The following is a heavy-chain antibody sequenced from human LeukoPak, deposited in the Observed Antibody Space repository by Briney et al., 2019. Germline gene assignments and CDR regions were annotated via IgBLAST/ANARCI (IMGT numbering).Heavy chain of an antibody. CDR3: ARVIAVAGDLEYFQH. D-gene: IGHD6-13*01. CDR1: GGSINSGDYY. Sequence: SETLSLTCTVSGGSINSGDYYWSWIRQPPGKGLEWIGYIYHSGSTYYNPSLKSRVTVSVDTSKNQFFLKLSSVTAADTAVYYCARVIAVAGDLEYFQHWGQGTLVTVSS. CDR2: IYHSGST. J-gene: IGHJ1*01. V-gene: IGHV4-30-4*01.